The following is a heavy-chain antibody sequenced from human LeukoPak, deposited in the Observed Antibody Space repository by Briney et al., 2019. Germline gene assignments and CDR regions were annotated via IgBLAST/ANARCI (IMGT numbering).Heavy chain of an antibody. J-gene: IGHJ4*02. CDR3: ARESWELLSAFDY. CDR1: GFTFSDYW. Sequence: GGSLRPSCTVSGFTFSDYWMSWVRQAPGKGLEWVSGINWNGGSTGYADSVKGRFTISRDNAKNSLYLQMNSLRAEDTALYYCARESWELLSAFDYWGQGTLVTVSS. V-gene: IGHV3-20*04. D-gene: IGHD1-26*01. CDR2: INWNGGST.